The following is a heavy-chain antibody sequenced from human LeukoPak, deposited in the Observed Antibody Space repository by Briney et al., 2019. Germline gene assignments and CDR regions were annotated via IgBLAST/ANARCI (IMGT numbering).Heavy chain of an antibody. CDR2: IPYDGSNK. CDR1: GFTFSSYG. CDR3: AKDFGTGYYIDY. D-gene: IGHD3/OR15-3a*01. Sequence: PGRSLRLSCAASGFTFSSYGMHWVRQAPGKGLEWVAVIPYDGSNKYYADSVKGRFTISRDNSKNTLYLQMNSLRAEDTAVYYCAKDFGTGYYIDYWGQGTLVTVSS. V-gene: IGHV3-30*18. J-gene: IGHJ4*02.